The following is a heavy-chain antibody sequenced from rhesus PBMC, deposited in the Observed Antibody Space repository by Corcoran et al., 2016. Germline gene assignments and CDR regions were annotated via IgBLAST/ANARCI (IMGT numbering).Heavy chain of an antibody. CDR2: SSGSGGTT. CDR1: GGSLSSNY. Sequence: QLQLQESGPGLVKPSETLSLTCAFSGGSLSSNYWGWIRQPPGPGLGWVGRSSGSGGTTDYNPSLKSRVTISTDTSKNQFSLKLSSVTAADTAVYYCAREPASYNFWSGYYGLDSWGQGVVVTVSS. V-gene: IGHV4-173*01. J-gene: IGHJ6*01. D-gene: IGHD3-3*01. CDR3: AREPASYNFWSGYYGLDS.